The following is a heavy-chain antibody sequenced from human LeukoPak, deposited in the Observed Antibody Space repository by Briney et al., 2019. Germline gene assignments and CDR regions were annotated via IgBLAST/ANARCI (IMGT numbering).Heavy chain of an antibody. CDR2: ISTYNGNT. J-gene: IGHJ4*02. CDR1: GYTFTTYG. V-gene: IGHV1-18*01. Sequence: ASVKVSCKASGYTFTTYGLSWVRQAPGQGLEWMGWISTYNGNTNYAQKFQGRVTMTTDTSTSTAYMELRSLRSDDTAVYYCARDPTEDFWSGFYSYFDFWGQGTPVTVSS. CDR3: ARDPTEDFWSGFYSYFDF. D-gene: IGHD3-3*01.